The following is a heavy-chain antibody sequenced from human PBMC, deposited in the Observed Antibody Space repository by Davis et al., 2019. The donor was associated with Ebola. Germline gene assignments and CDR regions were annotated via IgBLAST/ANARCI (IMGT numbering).Heavy chain of an antibody. Sequence: PGGSLRLSCAASGFTSSSYAMHWVRQAPGKGLEWVAVISYDGSNKYYADSVKGRFTISRDNSKNTLYLQMNSLRAEDTAVYYCAKDSVDTWDYWGQGTLVTVSS. J-gene: IGHJ4*02. D-gene: IGHD5-18*01. CDR3: AKDSVDTWDY. V-gene: IGHV3-30*18. CDR1: GFTSSSYA. CDR2: ISYDGSNK.